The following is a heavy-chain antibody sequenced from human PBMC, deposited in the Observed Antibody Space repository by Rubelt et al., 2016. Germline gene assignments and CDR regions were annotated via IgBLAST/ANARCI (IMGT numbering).Heavy chain of an antibody. CDR1: AGSFSCYA. J-gene: IGHJ4*02. Sequence: QVQLVQSWSEVKKPGSSVKVSCKSSAGSFSCYAISGVRQAPRHGLQWMGSNMPIPCIANYAQKFQGGVTITADKSTSTAYMELSSLRSEDTAVYYCARGKEGLGVTMMDYWGQGTLVTVSS. D-gene: IGHD3-22*01. CDR3: ARGKEGLGVTMMDY. CDR2: NMPIPCIA. V-gene: IGHV1-69*04.